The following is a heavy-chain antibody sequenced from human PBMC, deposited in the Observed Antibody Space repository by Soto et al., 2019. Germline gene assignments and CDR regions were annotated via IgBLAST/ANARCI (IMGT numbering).Heavy chain of an antibody. D-gene: IGHD1-1*01. CDR2: IYHSGST. J-gene: IGHJ3*02. CDR1: GGSISSSIW. V-gene: IGHV4-4*02. CDR3: ASLQRGNGFDI. Sequence: QVQLQESGPGLVKPSGTLSLTCAVSGGSISSSIWWSWVRQPPGKGLEWIGEIYHSGSTNYNPSLKRRVTIALHKSKNQFSLKLSSVTAADTAVYYCASLQRGNGFDIWGQGTMVTASS.